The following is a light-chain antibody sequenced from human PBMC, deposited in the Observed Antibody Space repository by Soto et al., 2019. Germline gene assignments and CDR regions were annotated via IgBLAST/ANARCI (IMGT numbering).Light chain of an antibody. V-gene: IGKV2-30*02. J-gene: IGKJ5*01. CDR1: QSLLPRDGIAS. CDR2: KVS. Sequence: DIVMTQTPRSPAVTFGQAASISCRTIQSLLPRDGIASLSWFQQRPGRPPRRLIYKVSNRDSGVPARFSGSGSGTDFALKISRVEAEDVGVYYCMQGTNWPITFGQGTRLEIK. CDR3: MQGTNWPIT.